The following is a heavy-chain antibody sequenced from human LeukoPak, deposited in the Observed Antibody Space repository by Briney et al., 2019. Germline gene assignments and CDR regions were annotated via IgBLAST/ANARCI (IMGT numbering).Heavy chain of an antibody. Sequence: GGSLRLSCAASGFTVSSSHMSWVRQAPGKGLMWVSRINSDGSITNYADSVKGRFTISRDNAMNTLYLQMNSLRAEDTAVYYCARVRATFSPHFDNWGQGTLVTVSS. CDR2: INSDGSIT. V-gene: IGHV3-74*01. CDR3: ARVRATFSPHFDN. CDR1: GFTVSSSH. J-gene: IGHJ4*02. D-gene: IGHD5-12*01.